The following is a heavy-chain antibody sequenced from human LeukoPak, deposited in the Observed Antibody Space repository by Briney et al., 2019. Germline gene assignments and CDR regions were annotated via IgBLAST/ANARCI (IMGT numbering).Heavy chain of an antibody. CDR1: GFTFSDYY. D-gene: IGHD3-10*01. CDR2: ISSSGSTI. V-gene: IGHV3-11*01. CDR3: GRGGGSGSGSYMAFDI. J-gene: IGHJ3*02. Sequence: GGSLRLSCAASGFTFSDYYMSWIRQAPGKGLEWVSYISSSGSTIYYADSVKGRFTISRDNAKNSLYRQMKSLRAEDTAVYYCGRGGGSGSGSYMAFDIWGQGTMVTVSS.